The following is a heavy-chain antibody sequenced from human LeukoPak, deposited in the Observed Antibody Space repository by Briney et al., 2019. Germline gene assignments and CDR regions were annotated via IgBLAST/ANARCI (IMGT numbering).Heavy chain of an antibody. CDR3: AREYFSANYFFYYMDV. V-gene: IGHV4-59*01. J-gene: IGHJ6*03. D-gene: IGHD3-3*01. CDR1: GGSFSRYF. Sequence: SETLSLTCTVSGGSFSRYFWTWIRQTPGKGLEWIGYIDHSGSTNYSPSLQSRVTISIDTSKNQFSLKLNSVTAADTAVYYCAREYFSANYFFYYMDVWGTGTTVTVSS. CDR2: IDHSGST.